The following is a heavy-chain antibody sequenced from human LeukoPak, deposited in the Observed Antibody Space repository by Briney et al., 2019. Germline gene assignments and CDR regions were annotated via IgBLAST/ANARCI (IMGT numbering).Heavy chain of an antibody. Sequence: PGGSLRLSCAASGFTFSSYAMHWVRQAPGKGLEWVAVISYDGSNKYYADSVKGRFAISRDNSKNTLYLQMNSLRAEDTAVYYCARERVAAAGTGIRFDYWGQGTLVTVSS. CDR3: ARERVAAAGTGIRFDY. V-gene: IGHV3-30*09. CDR2: ISYDGSNK. J-gene: IGHJ4*02. D-gene: IGHD6-13*01. CDR1: GFTFSSYA.